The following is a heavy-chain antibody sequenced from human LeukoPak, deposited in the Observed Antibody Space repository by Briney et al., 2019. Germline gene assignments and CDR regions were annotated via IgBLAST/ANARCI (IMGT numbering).Heavy chain of an antibody. D-gene: IGHD1-7*01. V-gene: IGHV4-38-2*02. J-gene: IGHJ4*02. CDR1: GYSISIGYY. Sequence: PSETLSLTCTVSGYSISIGYYWGWIRQPPGKGLEWIGRIYHSGSTYYNPSLKSRVTISVDTSKNQFSLKLSSVTAADTAVYYCARGDNWNYGRRGFLFDYWGQGTLVTVSS. CDR2: IYHSGST. CDR3: ARGDNWNYGRRGFLFDY.